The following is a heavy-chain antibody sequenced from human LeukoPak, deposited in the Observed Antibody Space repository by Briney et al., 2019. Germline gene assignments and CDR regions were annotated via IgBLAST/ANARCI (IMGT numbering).Heavy chain of an antibody. CDR3: ARGPYYGSGTYLSFDY. Sequence: PSEALSVTCAVYGGSFSGYYWSGIRQPPRKGLEWIGEINHSGSTNYNPSLKSRVTISVDTSKNQFSLKLSSVTAADTAVYYCARGPYYGSGTYLSFDYWGQGTLVTVSS. D-gene: IGHD3-10*01. J-gene: IGHJ4*02. CDR2: INHSGST. CDR1: GGSFSGYY. V-gene: IGHV4-34*01.